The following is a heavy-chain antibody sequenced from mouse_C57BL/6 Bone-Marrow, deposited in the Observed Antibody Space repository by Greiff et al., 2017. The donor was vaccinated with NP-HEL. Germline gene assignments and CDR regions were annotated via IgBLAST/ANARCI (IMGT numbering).Heavy chain of an antibody. CDR2: INPNNGGT. D-gene: IGHD2-2*01. CDR1: GYTFTDYN. CDR3: AILSTMVTTSAY. V-gene: IGHV1-22*01. Sequence: VQLQQSGPELVKPGASVKMSCKASGYTFTDYNMHWVKQSHGKSLEWIGYINPNNGGTSYNQKFKGKATLTVNKSSSTAYMELRSLTSEDSAVYYCAILSTMVTTSAYWGQGTLVTVSA. J-gene: IGHJ3*01.